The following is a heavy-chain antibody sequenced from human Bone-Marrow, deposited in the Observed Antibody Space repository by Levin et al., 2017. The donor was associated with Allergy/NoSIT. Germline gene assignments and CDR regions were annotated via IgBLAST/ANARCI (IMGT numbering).Heavy chain of an antibody. D-gene: IGHD6-19*01. V-gene: IGHV3-23*01. CDR1: GFTFSSYA. Sequence: GGSLRLSCAASGFTFSSYAMSWVRQAPGKGLDWFSAISGSGTSTYYADSVKGRFTISRDNPMTTLYLQMNSLRAEDTAVYYCAKGAGWVAGAVALIWGQGTLVTVSS. CDR2: ISGSGTST. CDR3: AKGAGWVAGAVALI. J-gene: IGHJ4*02.